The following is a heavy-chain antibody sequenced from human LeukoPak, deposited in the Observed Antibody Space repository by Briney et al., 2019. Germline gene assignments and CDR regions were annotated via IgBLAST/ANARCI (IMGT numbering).Heavy chain of an antibody. CDR3: SRDGGEGGNSAFDI. CDR1: GFTFSDYI. D-gene: IGHD3-16*01. CDR2: IRRGANSYTT. J-gene: IGHJ3*02. Sequence: GGTLRLSCAASGFTFSDYILDWVRQAPGKGLEWVGRIRRGANSYTTEYAASVKGRFTISRDDSKNSLYLHMNSLKTEDTAVYHCSRDGGEGGNSAFDIWGQGTMVTVSS. V-gene: IGHV3-72*01.